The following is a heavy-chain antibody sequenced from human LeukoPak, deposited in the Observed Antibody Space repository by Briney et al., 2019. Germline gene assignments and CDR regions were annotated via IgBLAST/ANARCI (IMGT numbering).Heavy chain of an antibody. CDR2: IYYSGST. J-gene: IGHJ4*02. CDR1: GGSISSGGYY. Sequence: ASQTLSLTCTVSGGSISSGGYYWSWIRQHPGKGLEWIGYIYYSGSTYYNPSLKSRVTISVDTSKNQFSLKLSSVTAADTAVYYCARGVRGFLEWLTYYFDYWGQGTLVTVSS. V-gene: IGHV4-31*03. D-gene: IGHD3-3*01. CDR3: ARGVRGFLEWLTYYFDY.